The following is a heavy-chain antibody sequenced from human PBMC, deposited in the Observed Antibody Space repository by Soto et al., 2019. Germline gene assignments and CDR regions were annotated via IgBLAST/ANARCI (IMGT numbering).Heavy chain of an antibody. D-gene: IGHD4-17*01. CDR2: ISSNGGST. Sequence: EVQLVESGGGLVQPGGSLRLSCAASGFTFSSYAMHWVRQAPGKGLEYVSAISSNGGSTYYANSVKGRFTISRDNSKNTLYLQMGSLRAEDMAVYYCARAADYGDSDDAFDIWGQGTMVTVSS. V-gene: IGHV3-64*01. CDR3: ARAADYGDSDDAFDI. J-gene: IGHJ3*02. CDR1: GFTFSSYA.